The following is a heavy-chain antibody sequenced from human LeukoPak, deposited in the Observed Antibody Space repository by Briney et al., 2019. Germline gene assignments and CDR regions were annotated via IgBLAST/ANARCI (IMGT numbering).Heavy chain of an antibody. CDR2: INHSGST. Sequence: KPSETLSLTCAVYGGSFSGYYWSWIRQPPGKGLEWIGEINHSGSTNYNSSLKSRVTISVDTSKNQFSLKLSSVTAADTAVYYCARRTHWYYYDSSGSPPFDYWGQGTLVTVSS. V-gene: IGHV4-34*01. J-gene: IGHJ4*02. D-gene: IGHD3-22*01. CDR3: ARRTHWYYYDSSGSPPFDY. CDR1: GGSFSGYY.